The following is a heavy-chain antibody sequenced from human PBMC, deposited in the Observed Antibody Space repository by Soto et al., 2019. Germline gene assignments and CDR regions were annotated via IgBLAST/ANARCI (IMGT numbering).Heavy chain of an antibody. CDR1: GYTFTSYA. D-gene: IGHD1-7*01. J-gene: IGHJ6*02. V-gene: IGHV1-3*01. CDR2: INAGNGNT. Sequence: ASVKVSCKASGYTFTSYAMHWVRQAPGQRLEWMGWINAGNGNTKYSQKFQGRVTITRDTSASTAYMELSSLRSEDTAVYYCARAGPPITGTGLNRYYYYGMDVWGQGTTVTVSS. CDR3: ARAGPPITGTGLNRYYYYGMDV.